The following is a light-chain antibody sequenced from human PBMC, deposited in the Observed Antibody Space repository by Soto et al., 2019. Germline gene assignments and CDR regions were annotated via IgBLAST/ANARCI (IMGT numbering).Light chain of an antibody. CDR1: SSNIGAGYD. Sequence: QSVLTQPPSVSGAPGQRVTISCTGSSSNIGAGYDVHWYQQRPGTAPKLLIFGNTNRPSGVPDRFSGPKSGTSASLAITGLQAEDEGDYYCQSYDSSLSGYVFGTGTKVTVL. V-gene: IGLV1-40*01. CDR2: GNT. CDR3: QSYDSSLSGYV. J-gene: IGLJ1*01.